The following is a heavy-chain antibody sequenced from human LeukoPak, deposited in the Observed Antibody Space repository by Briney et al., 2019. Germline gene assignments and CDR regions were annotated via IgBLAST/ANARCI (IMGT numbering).Heavy chain of an antibody. Sequence: GRSLRLSCAASGFTFDDYAMHWVRHAPGKGLEGVSGISWNSGSIIYADSVKGRFTISRDNAKNSLYLQMNSLRAEDTALYYCAKDTGRGTDYYYGMDVWGQGTTVTVSS. V-gene: IGHV3-9*01. CDR2: ISWNSGSI. CDR1: GFTFDDYA. J-gene: IGHJ6*02. CDR3: AKDTGRGTDYYYGMDV. D-gene: IGHD1-1*01.